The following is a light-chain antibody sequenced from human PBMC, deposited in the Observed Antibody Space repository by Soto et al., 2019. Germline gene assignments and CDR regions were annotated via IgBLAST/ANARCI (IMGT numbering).Light chain of an antibody. Sequence: DIHMTQFPSSLSASVGEKVTITCRASQAISSLLNWYQQKPGKAPRLLIHHASSLQSGVPSRFSGSGSGTDFTITISNLQPEDSATYYCQQSHSTPPDTFGQGTKLEIK. CDR3: QQSHSTPPDT. CDR1: QAISSL. V-gene: IGKV1-39*01. CDR2: HAS. J-gene: IGKJ2*01.